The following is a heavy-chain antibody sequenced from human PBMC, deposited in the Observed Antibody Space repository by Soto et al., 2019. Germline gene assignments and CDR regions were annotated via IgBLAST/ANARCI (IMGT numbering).Heavy chain of an antibody. CDR2: ISYDGSNK. V-gene: IGHV3-30-3*01. CDR3: AREVVGIFGVVITKTIDY. CDR1: GFTFSSYA. D-gene: IGHD3-3*01. J-gene: IGHJ4*02. Sequence: QVQLVESGGGVVQPGRSLRLSCAASGFTFSSYAMHWVRQAPGKGLEWVAVISYDGSNKYYADSVKGRFTISRDNSKNTLYLKMNSLRAEDTAVYYCAREVVGIFGVVITKTIDYWGQGTLVTVSS.